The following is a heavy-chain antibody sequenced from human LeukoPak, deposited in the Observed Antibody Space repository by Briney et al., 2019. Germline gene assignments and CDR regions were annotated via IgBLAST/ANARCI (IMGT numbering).Heavy chain of an antibody. CDR2: INWNGGST. CDR3: ARDELSSGSYYYFDY. CDR1: GFTFDDYG. V-gene: IGHV3-20*04. D-gene: IGHD1-26*01. Sequence: PGGSLRLSCAASGFTFDDYGMGWVRQAPGKGLGWVSGINWNGGSTGYADSVKGRFTISRDNAKNSLYLQMNSLRAEDTALYYCARDELSSGSYYYFDYWGQGTLITVSS. J-gene: IGHJ4*02.